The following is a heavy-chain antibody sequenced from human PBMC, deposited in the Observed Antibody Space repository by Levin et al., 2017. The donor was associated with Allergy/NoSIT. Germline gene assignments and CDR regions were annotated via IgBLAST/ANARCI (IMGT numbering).Heavy chain of an antibody. CDR2: IYWNDLV. CDR3: GHYLEYNGFGP. CDR1: GFSLTTSSVG. J-gene: IGHJ5*02. D-gene: IGHD2/OR15-2a*01. V-gene: IGHV2-5*01. Sequence: SGPTLVKPTQTLTLNCTFSGFSLTTSSVGVGWIRQPPGKALEWLALIYWNDLVRYTPSLRSRLAITKATSKNQVVLTMTNMDPVDTATYYCGHYLEYNGFGPWGQGTLVTVSS.